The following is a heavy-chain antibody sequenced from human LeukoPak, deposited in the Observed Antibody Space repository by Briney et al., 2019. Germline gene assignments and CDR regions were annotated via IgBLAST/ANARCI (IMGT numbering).Heavy chain of an antibody. D-gene: IGHD4-17*01. CDR3: ARMTTGHDY. V-gene: IGHV4-34*01. Sequence: SETLSLTCGISGTSFTSYYWSWIRQTPGKGLEWIGEVNHSGYTNMNPSLKSRVTISVDTSKNQFSLMMTSVTAADTAVYFCARMTTGHDYWGQGTLVTVSS. CDR1: GTSFTSYY. CDR2: VNHSGYT. J-gene: IGHJ4*02.